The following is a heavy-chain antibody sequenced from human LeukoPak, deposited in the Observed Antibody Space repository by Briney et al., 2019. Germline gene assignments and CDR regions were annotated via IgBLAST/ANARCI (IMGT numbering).Heavy chain of an antibody. CDR3: AKVVSGGWQSPIDY. Sequence: GGSLRLSCAASGFNFRSYAMSWVRQAPGKGLEWVSAISGSGGRTYYADSVKGRFTVSRDNSKNTLYLQMNSLRAEDTAVYYCAKVVSGGWQSPIDYWGQGTLVTVSS. J-gene: IGHJ4*02. D-gene: IGHD1-26*01. CDR2: ISGSGGRT. V-gene: IGHV3-23*01. CDR1: GFNFRSYA.